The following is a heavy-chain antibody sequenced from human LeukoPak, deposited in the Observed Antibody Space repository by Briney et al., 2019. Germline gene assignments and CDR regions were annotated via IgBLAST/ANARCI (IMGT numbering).Heavy chain of an antibody. CDR3: ARVGGNSLFDY. CDR1: GGSISSSSYY. V-gene: IGHV4-39*07. Sequence: SETLSLTCTVSGGSISSSSYYWGWIRQPPGKGLEWIGSIYYSGSTYYNPSLKSRVTISVDTSKNQFSLKLSSVTAADTAVYYCARVGGNSLFDYWGQGTLVTVSS. D-gene: IGHD4-23*01. CDR2: IYYSGST. J-gene: IGHJ4*02.